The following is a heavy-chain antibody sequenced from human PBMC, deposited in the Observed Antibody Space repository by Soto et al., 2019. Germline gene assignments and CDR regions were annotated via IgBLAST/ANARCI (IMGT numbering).Heavy chain of an antibody. Sequence: QVQLVQSGPEVKTPGASVRVSCKSSGYTFGAYYIHWVRQAPGQGLEWMGWVSPLSGGTNLAQRFQGSLTLTRDTSITTVFMELRWLRSDDTALYFCAREFDSGDLGLDLWGQGTTVSVSS. CDR2: VSPLSGGT. CDR3: AREFDSGDLGLDL. J-gene: IGHJ6*02. CDR1: GYTFGAYY. V-gene: IGHV1-2*02. D-gene: IGHD2-21*01.